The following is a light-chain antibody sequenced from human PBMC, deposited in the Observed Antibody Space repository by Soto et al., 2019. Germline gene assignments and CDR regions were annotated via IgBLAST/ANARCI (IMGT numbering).Light chain of an antibody. Sequence: DVQMTQSPSSLSAAVGDRVTITCQASHDISDYLNWYQHKPGEAPKLLIYDASKLEAGVPSRFSGRGSGTDFPSGISSLQTGDLAPYYCHQYDNVPPPFGGGTKVKIK. CDR2: DAS. J-gene: IGKJ4*01. CDR1: HDISDY. CDR3: HQYDNVPPP. V-gene: IGKV1-33*01.